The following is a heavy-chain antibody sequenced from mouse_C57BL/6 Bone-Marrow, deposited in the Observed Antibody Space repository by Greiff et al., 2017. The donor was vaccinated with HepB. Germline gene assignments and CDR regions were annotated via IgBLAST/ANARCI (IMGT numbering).Heavy chain of an antibody. J-gene: IGHJ3*01. CDR2: IDPENGDT. CDR3: TTGWLDAY. D-gene: IGHD2-3*01. V-gene: IGHV14-4*01. CDR1: GFNIKDDY. Sequence: VQLQQSGAELVRPGASVKLSCTASGFNIKDDYMPWVKQRPEPGLEWIGWIDPENGDTEYASKFQGKATITADTSSNTAYLQLSSLTSEDTAVYYCTTGWLDAYWGQGTLVTVSA.